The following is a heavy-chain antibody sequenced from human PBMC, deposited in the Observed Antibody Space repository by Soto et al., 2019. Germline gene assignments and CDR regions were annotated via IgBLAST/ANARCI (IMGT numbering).Heavy chain of an antibody. CDR3: MELGYCSGCSCYPGNY. CDR2: INHSGST. D-gene: IGHD2-15*01. CDR1: GGSFSGYY. Sequence: QVQLQQWGAGLLKPSETLSLTCAVYGGSFSGYYWSWIRQPPGQGLVWSGEINHSGSTNYNPSLKSRVTISVDTSKNQFSLKLSSVTAADTAVYYCMELGYCSGCSCYPGNYWGQGTLVTVSS. V-gene: IGHV4-34*01. J-gene: IGHJ4*02.